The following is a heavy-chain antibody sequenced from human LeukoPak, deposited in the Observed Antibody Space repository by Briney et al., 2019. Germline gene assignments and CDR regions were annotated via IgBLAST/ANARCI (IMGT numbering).Heavy chain of an antibody. Sequence: GGSLRLSCAASGFTFSNAWMSWVRQAPGRGLEWVGRIKSKTDGGTTDYAAPVKGRFTISGDDSKNTLYLQMNSLKTEDTAVYYCKWVVAATEYYFDYWGQGTLVTVSS. D-gene: IGHD2-15*01. CDR2: IKSKTDGGTT. CDR3: KWVVAATEYYFDY. J-gene: IGHJ4*02. CDR1: GFTFSNAW. V-gene: IGHV3-15*01.